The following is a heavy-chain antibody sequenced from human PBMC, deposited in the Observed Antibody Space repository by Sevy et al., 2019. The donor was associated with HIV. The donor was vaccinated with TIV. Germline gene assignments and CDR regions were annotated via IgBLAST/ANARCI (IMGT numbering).Heavy chain of an antibody. CDR2: IYTSGST. Sequence: SETLSLTCTVSGGSISSYYWSWIRQPAGKGLEWIGRIYTSGSTNYNPSLKSRITMSVDTSHNQFSLKLSSVTAADTAVYYCAIRGYSGYDYENDAFDIWGQGTMVTVSS. D-gene: IGHD5-12*01. V-gene: IGHV4-4*07. J-gene: IGHJ3*02. CDR3: AIRGYSGYDYENDAFDI. CDR1: GGSISSYY.